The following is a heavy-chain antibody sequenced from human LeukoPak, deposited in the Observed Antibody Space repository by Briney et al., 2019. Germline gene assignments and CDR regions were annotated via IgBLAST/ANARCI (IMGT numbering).Heavy chain of an antibody. CDR2: ISGSGGST. Sequence: GGSLRLSCAASGFTFSSYAMSWVRQAPGKGLEWVSAISGSGGSTYYADSVKGRFTISRDNSKNTLYLQMNSLRAEDTAVYYCAKDGDDYGDPRYLQHWGQGTLVTVSS. CDR3: AKDGDDYGDPRYLQH. D-gene: IGHD4-17*01. V-gene: IGHV3-23*01. CDR1: GFTFSSYA. J-gene: IGHJ1*01.